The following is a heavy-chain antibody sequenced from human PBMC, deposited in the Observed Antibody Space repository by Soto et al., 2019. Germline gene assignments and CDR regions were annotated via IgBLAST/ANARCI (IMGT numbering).Heavy chain of an antibody. D-gene: IGHD6-13*01. CDR2: IYWDGEK. V-gene: IGHV2-5*02. CDR3: THRRGMGGNSWLTGF. J-gene: IGHJ4*02. Sequence: QITLKESGPTLVKPTQTLTLTCTFSGFSLSTSGMGVGWIRQPPGKALEWLALIYWDGEKRYSPSLKNRLTIXXDXSXXQVVLTMTNMDPVDTATYYCTHRRGMGGNSWLTGFWGQGTLVTVSS. CDR1: GFSLSTSGMG.